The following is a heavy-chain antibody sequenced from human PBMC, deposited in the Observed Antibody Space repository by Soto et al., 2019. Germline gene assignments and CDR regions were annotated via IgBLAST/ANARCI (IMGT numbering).Heavy chain of an antibody. CDR3: TTRTTITIFGVVIFNWFDP. V-gene: IGHV3-21*03. D-gene: IGHD3-3*01. CDR1: GFTFTRYS. J-gene: IGHJ5*02. Sequence: GGSLRLSCAASGFTFTRYSMNWVRQAPGKGLEWVSSISSTTNYIYYADSMKGRFTVSRDNAKNSVYLEMNSLSAEDTAVYYCTTRTTITIFGVVIFNWFDPWGQGTLVTVSS. CDR2: ISSTTNYI.